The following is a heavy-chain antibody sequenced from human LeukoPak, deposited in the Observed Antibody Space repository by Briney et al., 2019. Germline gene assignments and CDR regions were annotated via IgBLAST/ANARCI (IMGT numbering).Heavy chain of an antibody. V-gene: IGHV4-59*01. D-gene: IGHD1-26*01. CDR2: IYYSGST. CDR3: ARDYRGYNCVDP. Sequence: SETLSLTCTVSGGSISSYYWSWIRQPPGKGLEWIGYIYYSGSTNYNPSLKSRVTISVDTSKNQFSLKLSSVTAADTAVYYCARDYRGYNCVDPWGQGTLVTVSS. CDR1: GGSISSYY. J-gene: IGHJ5*02.